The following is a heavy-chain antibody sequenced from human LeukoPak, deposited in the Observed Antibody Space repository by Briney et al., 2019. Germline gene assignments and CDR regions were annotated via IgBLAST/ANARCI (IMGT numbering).Heavy chain of an antibody. D-gene: IGHD3-9*01. J-gene: IGHJ4*02. CDR3: AKAEGPYDIFDY. V-gene: IGHV3-21*04. Sequence: NPGGSLRLSCAASGFDFSAYTMAWVRQAPGRGLEWVSSVSGVSNFIYYADSVRGRFTISRDNAKNSLFLQMNSLRVEDTALYYCAKAEGPYDIFDYWGQGTLVTVSS. CDR1: GFDFSAYT. CDR2: VSGVSNFI.